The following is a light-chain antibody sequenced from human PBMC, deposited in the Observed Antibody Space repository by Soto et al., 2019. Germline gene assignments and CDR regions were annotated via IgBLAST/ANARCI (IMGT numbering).Light chain of an antibody. CDR3: QNYNSAPYI. CDR2: EAS. Sequence: DIQMTQSPSSLSASVGDSVTITCRASQGISVYVAWYQQKPGKVPELLIYEASTMQSGVPSRFRGSGSGTYFTLTISSLQTEDVATYYCQNYNSAPYIFGQGTKLEIK. V-gene: IGKV1-27*01. J-gene: IGKJ2*01. CDR1: QGISVY.